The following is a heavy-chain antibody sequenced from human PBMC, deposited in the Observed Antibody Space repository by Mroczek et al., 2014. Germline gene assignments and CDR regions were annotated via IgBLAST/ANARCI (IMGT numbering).Heavy chain of an antibody. Sequence: QVQLQESGPGLVKPSQTLSLTCTVSGGSISSGSYYWSWIRQPAGKGLEWIGRIYTSGSTNYNPSLKSRVTMSVDTSKNQFSLKLSSVTAADTAVYYCARVGGSWGYFDYWGQGTLVTVSS. CDR2: IYTSGST. CDR3: ARVGGSWGYFDY. V-gene: IGHV4-61*02. J-gene: IGHJ4*02. D-gene: IGHD1-26*01. CDR1: GGSISSGSYY.